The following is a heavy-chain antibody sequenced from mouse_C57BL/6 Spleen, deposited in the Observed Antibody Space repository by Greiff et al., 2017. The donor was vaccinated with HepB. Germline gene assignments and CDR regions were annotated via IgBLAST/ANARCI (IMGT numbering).Heavy chain of an antibody. CDR3: ANNGSSSLYWYFDV. CDR1: GYTFTSYD. CDR2: IYPRDGST. Sequence: QVQLKESGPELVKPGASVKLSCKASGYTFTSYDINWVKQRPGQGLEWIGWIYPRDGSTKYNEKFKGKATLTVDTSSSTAYMELHSLTSEDSAVYFCANNGSSSLYWYFDVWGTGTTVTVSS. V-gene: IGHV1-85*01. J-gene: IGHJ1*03. D-gene: IGHD1-1*01.